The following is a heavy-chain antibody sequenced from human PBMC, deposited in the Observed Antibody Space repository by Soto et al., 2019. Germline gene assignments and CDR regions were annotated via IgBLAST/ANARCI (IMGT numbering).Heavy chain of an antibody. D-gene: IGHD1-1*01. CDR1: GYTFTSYG. J-gene: IGHJ4*02. CDR2: ISAHNGNT. V-gene: IGHV1-18*01. Sequence: QVHLVQSGAEVKKPGASVKVSCKCSGYTFTSYGITWVRQAPGQGLEWMGWISAHNGNTDYAQKLQGRVTVTRHTSTSTAYMELRSLRSDDTAVYYCARGRYGDYWGQGALVTVSS. CDR3: ARGRYGDY.